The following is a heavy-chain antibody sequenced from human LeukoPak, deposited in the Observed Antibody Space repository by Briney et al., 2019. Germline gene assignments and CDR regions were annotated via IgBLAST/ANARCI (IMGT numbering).Heavy chain of an antibody. CDR2: IKQDGSEK. J-gene: IGHJ4*02. CDR1: GFTFSSYW. V-gene: IGHV3-7*01. Sequence: GGSLRLSCAASGFTFSSYWMSWVRQAPGKGLEWVAHIKQDGSEKYYVDSVKGRFTISRDNAKNSLYLQMNSLRAEDTAVYYCARAWQWLVTKGGYFDYWGQGTLVTVSS. D-gene: IGHD6-19*01. CDR3: ARAWQWLVTKGGYFDY.